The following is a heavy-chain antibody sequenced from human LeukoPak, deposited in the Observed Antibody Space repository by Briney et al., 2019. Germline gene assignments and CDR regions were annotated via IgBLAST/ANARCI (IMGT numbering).Heavy chain of an antibody. D-gene: IGHD4-17*01. Sequence: PGGSLRLSCAASGFTFSSYSMNWVRQAPGKGLEWIGEIYRSGSTNYNPSLKSRVTISVDKSTNQLSLKLNSVTAADTAVYYCARNGAYILDYWGQGTLVTVSS. J-gene: IGHJ4*02. CDR1: GFTFSSYSM. V-gene: IGHV4-4*02. CDR2: IYRSGST. CDR3: ARNGAYILDY.